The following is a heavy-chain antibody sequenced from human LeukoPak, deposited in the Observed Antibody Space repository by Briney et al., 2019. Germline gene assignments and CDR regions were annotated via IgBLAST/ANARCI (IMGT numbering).Heavy chain of an antibody. J-gene: IGHJ3*02. CDR1: GGSISSSSYY. CDR2: IYYSGST. Sequence: SETPSLTCTVSGGSISSSSYYWGWIRQPPGKGLEWIGSIYYSGSTYYNPSLKSRVTISVDTSKNQFSLKLSSVTAADTAVYYCARDRGAAAGRDDAFDIWGQGTMVTVSS. D-gene: IGHD6-13*01. CDR3: ARDRGAAAGRDDAFDI. V-gene: IGHV4-39*07.